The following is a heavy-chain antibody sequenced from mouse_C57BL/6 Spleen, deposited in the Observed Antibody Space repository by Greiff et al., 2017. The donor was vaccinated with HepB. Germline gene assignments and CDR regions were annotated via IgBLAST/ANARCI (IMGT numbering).Heavy chain of an antibody. CDR1: GFSFTSYG. Sequence: QVQLQQSGPGLVQPSQSLSITCTVSGFSFTSYGVHWVRQSPGKGLEWLGVIWSGGSKDYNAAFISRLSISKDNSKSQVFFKMNSLQADDTAIYYCARRRPYAMDYWGQGTSVTVAS. J-gene: IGHJ4*01. V-gene: IGHV2-2*01. CDR2: IWSGGSK. CDR3: ARRRPYAMDY.